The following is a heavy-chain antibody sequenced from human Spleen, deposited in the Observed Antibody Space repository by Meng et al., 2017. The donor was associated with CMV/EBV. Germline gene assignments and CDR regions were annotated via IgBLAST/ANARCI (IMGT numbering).Heavy chain of an antibody. V-gene: IGHV3-30*09. Sequence: GGSLRLSCAASGLTLSRNWMSWVRQAPGKGLEWVAVILYDGSDKYYADSVKGRFAISRDNSKNTLYLQMNSLRVEDTAVYYCARDRMPAAGSGDGMDVWGQGTTVTVSS. CDR3: ARDRMPAAGSGDGMDV. D-gene: IGHD6-13*01. J-gene: IGHJ6*02. CDR2: ILYDGSDK. CDR1: GLTLSRNW.